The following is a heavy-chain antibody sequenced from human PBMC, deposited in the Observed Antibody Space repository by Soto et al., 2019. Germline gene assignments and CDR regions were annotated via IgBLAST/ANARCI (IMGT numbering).Heavy chain of an antibody. Sequence: ASVKVSCKASGYTFTSYGISWVRQAPGQGLEWMGWISAYNGNTNYAQKLQGRVTMTTDTSTSPAYMELRSLRSVDTAVYYCARVVSGATIDRLHNWFDPWGQGTLVTVSS. CDR1: GYTFTSYG. D-gene: IGHD5-12*01. CDR3: ARVVSGATIDRLHNWFDP. CDR2: ISAYNGNT. J-gene: IGHJ5*02. V-gene: IGHV1-18*01.